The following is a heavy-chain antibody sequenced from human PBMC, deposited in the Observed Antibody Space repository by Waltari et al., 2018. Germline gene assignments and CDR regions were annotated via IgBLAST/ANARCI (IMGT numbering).Heavy chain of an antibody. CDR1: GGSISSSSYY. J-gene: IGHJ6*02. CDR3: ARDPPYYDFWSGYYGGGMDV. V-gene: IGHV4-39*07. CDR2: IYYSGST. Sequence: QLQLQESGPGLVKPSETLSLTCTVSGGSISSSSYYWGWIRQPPGKGLEWIGSIYYSGSTYYNPSLKSRVTISVDTSKNQFSLKLSSVTAADTAVYYCARDPPYYDFWSGYYGGGMDVWGQGTTVTVSS. D-gene: IGHD3-3*01.